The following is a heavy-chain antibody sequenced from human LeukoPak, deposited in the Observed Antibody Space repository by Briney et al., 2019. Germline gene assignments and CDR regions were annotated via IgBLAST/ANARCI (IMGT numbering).Heavy chain of an antibody. J-gene: IGHJ1*01. Sequence: SQTLSLTCTVSGGPISSGGYYWSWIRQHPGKGLEWIGYIYYSGSTYYNPSLKSRVTISVDTSKNQFSLKLSSVTAADTAVYYCARGQNIVVVTAIQSEYFQHWGQGTLVTVSS. D-gene: IGHD2-21*02. V-gene: IGHV4-31*03. CDR2: IYYSGST. CDR3: ARGQNIVVVTAIQSEYFQH. CDR1: GGPISSGGYY.